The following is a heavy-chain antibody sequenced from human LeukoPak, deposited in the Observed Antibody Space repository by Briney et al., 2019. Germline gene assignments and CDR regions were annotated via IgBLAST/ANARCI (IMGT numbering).Heavy chain of an antibody. D-gene: IGHD4-17*01. V-gene: IGHV4-59*01. CDR1: GGSISSYY. Sequence: SETLSLTCTVSGGSISSYYWSWIRQPPGKGLEWIGYIYYSGSTNYNPSLKSRVTISVDTSKNQFSLKLSSVTAADTAVYYCARGDLDYGVPKFDYWGQGTLVTVSS. CDR3: ARGDLDYGVPKFDY. CDR2: IYYSGST. J-gene: IGHJ4*02.